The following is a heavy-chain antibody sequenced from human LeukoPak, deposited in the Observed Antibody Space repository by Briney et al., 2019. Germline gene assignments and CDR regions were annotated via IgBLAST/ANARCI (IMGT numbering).Heavy chain of an antibody. Sequence: ESGPTLVKPTQTLTLTCTFSGFSLTNSAVGVGWIRKPPGQALEWLALIYSDDDKRYNPSLKTRLSITKDTSKNQVVLTMTNVDLVDTATHFCAHRGKYLTWFDPWGQGTLVIVSS. CDR1: GFSLTNSAVG. CDR2: IYSDDDK. J-gene: IGHJ5*02. CDR3: AHRGKYLTWFDP. V-gene: IGHV2-5*02. D-gene: IGHD2/OR15-2a*01.